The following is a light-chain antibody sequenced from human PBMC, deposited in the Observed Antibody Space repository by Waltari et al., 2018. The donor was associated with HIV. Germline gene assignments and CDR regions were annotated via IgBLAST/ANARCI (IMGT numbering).Light chain of an antibody. Sequence: QSVLTQPPSVSEAPRRRVTISCSGSNSNIRTNAVNWYQQLPGKAPKLLILYDDLLPSWVSDRFSGSKSGNTASLTISGLQAEDEADYYCCSYAGTYTYVFGTGTKVTVL. J-gene: IGLJ1*01. CDR3: CSYAGTYTYV. CDR2: YDD. V-gene: IGLV1-36*01. CDR1: NSNIRTNA.